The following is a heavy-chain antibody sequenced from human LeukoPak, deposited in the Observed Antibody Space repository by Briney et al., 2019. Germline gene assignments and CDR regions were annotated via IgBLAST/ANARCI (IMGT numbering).Heavy chain of an antibody. CDR2: IYYSGST. J-gene: IGHJ6*02. CDR3: ARYSSGLQFYYYGMDV. CDR1: GGSISSSSYY. D-gene: IGHD6-19*01. V-gene: IGHV4-39*07. Sequence: PSETLSLTCIVSGGSISSSSYYWGCIRPPPGKGLEYIGSIYYSGSTHYNPSLKSRVTISVDMSKNQFSLKLSSVTAADTAVYYCARYSSGLQFYYYGMDVWGQGTTVTVSS.